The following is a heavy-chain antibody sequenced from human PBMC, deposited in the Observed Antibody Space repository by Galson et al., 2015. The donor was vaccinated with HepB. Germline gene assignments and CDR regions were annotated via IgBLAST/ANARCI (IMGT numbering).Heavy chain of an antibody. CDR2: IKQDGSEK. J-gene: IGHJ6*03. D-gene: IGHD2-2*01. V-gene: IGHV3-7*01. CDR3: ARESLAGTSCYACYYYMDV. CDR1: GFTFSSYW. Sequence: SLRLSCAASGFTFSSYWMSWVRQAPGKGLEWVANIKQDGSEKYYVDSVKGRFTISRDNAKNSLYLQMNSLRAEDTAVYYCARESLAGTSCYACYYYMDVWGKGTTVTVSS.